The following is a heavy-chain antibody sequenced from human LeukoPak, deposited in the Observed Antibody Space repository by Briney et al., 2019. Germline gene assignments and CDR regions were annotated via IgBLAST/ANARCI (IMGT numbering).Heavy chain of an antibody. Sequence: GASVTVSFKASVYTFIIYGISWVRQAPGQGVEWMGWISAHNGNTDYAQKLQGRGTITTDTSTSTAYMELRSLRSDDTAVYYCARVGIQLWSLDYWGQGTLVTVSS. CDR2: ISAHNGNT. CDR1: VYTFIIYG. CDR3: ARVGIQLWSLDY. J-gene: IGHJ4*02. V-gene: IGHV1-18*01. D-gene: IGHD5-18*01.